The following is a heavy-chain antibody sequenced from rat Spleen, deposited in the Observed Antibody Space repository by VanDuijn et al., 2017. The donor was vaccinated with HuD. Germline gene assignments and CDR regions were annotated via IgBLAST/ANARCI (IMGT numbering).Heavy chain of an antibody. J-gene: IGHJ2*01. Sequence: QLQESGPGLVKPSQSLSLSCSVTVYSITSSYRWNWIRKFPGNKLEWMGYINGAGSTNYNPSLKSRISITRDTSKNQFFLQVNSVTTEDTATYYCTRDRTGCPDYWGQGVMVTVSS. V-gene: IGHV3-3*01. CDR2: INGAGST. CDR1: VYSITSSYR. D-gene: IGHD1-4*01. CDR3: TRDRTGCPDY.